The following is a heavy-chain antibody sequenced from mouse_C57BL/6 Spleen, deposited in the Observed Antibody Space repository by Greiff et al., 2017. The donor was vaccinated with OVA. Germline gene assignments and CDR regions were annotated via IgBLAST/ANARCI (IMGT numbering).Heavy chain of an antibody. J-gene: IGHJ2*01. CDR1: GFTFSSYT. Sequence: EVKVVESGGGLVKPGGSLKLSCAASGFTFSSYTMSWVRQTPEKRLEWVATISGGGGNTYYPDSVKGRFTISRDNAKNTLYLQMSSLRSEDTALYYCARPGSLYYGSSYFDYWGQGTTLTVSS. CDR2: ISGGGGNT. V-gene: IGHV5-9*01. CDR3: ARPGSLYYGSSYFDY. D-gene: IGHD1-1*01.